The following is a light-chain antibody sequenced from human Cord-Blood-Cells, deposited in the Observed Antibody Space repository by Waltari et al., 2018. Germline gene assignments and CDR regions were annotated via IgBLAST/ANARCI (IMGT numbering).Light chain of an antibody. CDR2: STN. J-gene: IGLJ2*01. CDR1: SSNLGSNT. Sequence: QSVLTQPPSASGTPGQRVTISCSGSSSNLGSNTVNWYQQPPETAPNPLTYSTNQRPSGVPDRSSGSKSGTSASLAISGLQSEDEADYYCAAWDDSLNGVVFGGGTKLTVL. CDR3: AAWDDSLNGVV. V-gene: IGLV1-44*01.